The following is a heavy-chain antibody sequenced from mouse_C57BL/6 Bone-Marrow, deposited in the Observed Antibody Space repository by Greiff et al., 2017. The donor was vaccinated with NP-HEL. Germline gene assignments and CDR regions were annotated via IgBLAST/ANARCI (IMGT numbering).Heavy chain of an antibody. CDR2: IDPSDSYT. CDR1: GYTFTSYW. V-gene: IGHV1-59*01. CDR3: ARMGDY. J-gene: IGHJ4*01. Sequence: VQLQQPGAELVRPGTSVKLSCKASGYTFTSYWMHWVKQRPGQGLEWIGVIDPSDSYTNYNPKIKGKATLTVDTSSSTAYMQLSSLTSEDSAVYYCARMGDYWGQGTSVTVSS.